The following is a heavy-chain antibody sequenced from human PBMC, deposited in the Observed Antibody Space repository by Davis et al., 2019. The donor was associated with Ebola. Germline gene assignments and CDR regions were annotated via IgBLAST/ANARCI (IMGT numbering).Heavy chain of an antibody. V-gene: IGHV3-21*01. D-gene: IGHD5-18*01. Sequence: PGGSLRLSCAASGFTFSSYSMNWVRQAPGKGLEWVSSISSSSSYIYYADSVKGRFTISRDNAKNSLYLQMNSLRAEDTAVYYCARDPGGSYGNRVYYYYGMDVWGQGTTVTVSS. CDR2: ISSSSSYI. CDR1: GFTFSSYS. CDR3: ARDPGGSYGNRVYYYYGMDV. J-gene: IGHJ6*02.